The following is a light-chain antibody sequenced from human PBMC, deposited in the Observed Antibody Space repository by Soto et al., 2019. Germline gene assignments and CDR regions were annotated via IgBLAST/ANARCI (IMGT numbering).Light chain of an antibody. V-gene: IGKV1-33*01. Sequence: DIQMTQSPSSLSASVGDRVTITCHASQGITNSLNWYQHKPGEAPKLLIYDASNLETGVPSRFSGWESGTHFTLTINSLQPEDIGTYYCQQYASLPPGYSFGQGTKIELK. J-gene: IGKJ2*01. CDR2: DAS. CDR1: QGITNS. CDR3: QQYASLPPGYS.